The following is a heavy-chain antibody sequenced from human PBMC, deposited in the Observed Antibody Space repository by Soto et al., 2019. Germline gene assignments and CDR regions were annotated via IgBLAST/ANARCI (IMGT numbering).Heavy chain of an antibody. J-gene: IGHJ3*02. CDR3: ARLLMVTAIRSHDAFDI. CDR1: GGSISSSSYY. CDR2: IYYSGST. D-gene: IGHD2-21*02. Sequence: PSETLSVTCTVSGGSISSSSYYWGWIRQPPGKGLEWIGSIYYSGSTYYNPSLKSRVTISVDTSKNQFSLKLSSVTAADTAVYYCARLLMVTAIRSHDAFDIWGQGTMVTVSS. V-gene: IGHV4-39*01.